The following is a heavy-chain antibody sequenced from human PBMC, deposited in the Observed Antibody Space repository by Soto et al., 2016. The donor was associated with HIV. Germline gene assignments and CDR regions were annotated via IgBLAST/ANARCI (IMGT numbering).Heavy chain of an antibody. J-gene: IGHJ3*02. CDR3: ARSFVGRGQALDI. CDR1: RLIFGNYW. Sequence: EVLLVESGGDLVQPGGSLRLSCAGSRLIFGNYWIYWVRQVPGKGLVWVSRINGDGSDTSYADSVKGRFTTSRDNAKNTVYLQMNRLRVEDTSVYFCARSFVGRGQALDIWGQGTLVTVSS. V-gene: IGHV3-74*01. CDR2: INGDGSDT. D-gene: IGHD3-10*01.